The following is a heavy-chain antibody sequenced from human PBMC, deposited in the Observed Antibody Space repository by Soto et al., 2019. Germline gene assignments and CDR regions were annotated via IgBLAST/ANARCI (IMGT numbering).Heavy chain of an antibody. Sequence: SGPTLVNPTQTLTLTCTFSEFSLSTSGVGVGWIRQPPGKALEWLALIYWDDDKRYSPSLKSRLTITKDTSKNQVVLTMTNMDPVDTATYYCAHSKRITIFGVVIAAPRFDYWGQGTLVTVSS. CDR2: IYWDDDK. J-gene: IGHJ4*02. V-gene: IGHV2-5*02. D-gene: IGHD3-3*01. CDR1: EFSLSTSGVG. CDR3: AHSKRITIFGVVIAAPRFDY.